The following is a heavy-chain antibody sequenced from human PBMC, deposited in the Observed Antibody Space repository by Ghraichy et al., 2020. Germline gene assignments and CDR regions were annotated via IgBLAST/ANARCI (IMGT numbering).Heavy chain of an antibody. Sequence: SETLSLTCTVSGGSISSSSYYWGWIRQPPGKGLEWIGSIYYSGSTYYNPSLKSRVTISVDTSKNQFSLKLSSVPAADTAVYYCAGPYGSGSLVFDYWGQGTLVTVSS. D-gene: IGHD3-10*01. CDR2: IYYSGST. J-gene: IGHJ4*02. CDR1: GGSISSSSYY. V-gene: IGHV4-39*01. CDR3: AGPYGSGSLVFDY.